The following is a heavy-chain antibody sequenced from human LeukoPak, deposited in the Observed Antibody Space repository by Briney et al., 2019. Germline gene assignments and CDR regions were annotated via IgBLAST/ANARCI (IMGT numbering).Heavy chain of an antibody. CDR2: IKQDGSEK. CDR3: ARGARGGYGDYRHYYYYYYMDV. V-gene: IGHV3-7*01. CDR1: GFTFSSYW. Sequence: PGGSLRLSCAASGFTFSSYWMSWVRQAPGKGLEWVANIKQDGSEKYYVDSVKGRFTISRDNAKNSLYLQMNSLRAEDTAVYYCARGARGGYGDYRHYYYYYYMDVWGKGTTVTISS. D-gene: IGHD4-17*01. J-gene: IGHJ6*03.